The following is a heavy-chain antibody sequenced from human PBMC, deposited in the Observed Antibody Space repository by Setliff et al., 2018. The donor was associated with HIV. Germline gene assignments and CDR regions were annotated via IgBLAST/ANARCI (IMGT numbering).Heavy chain of an antibody. D-gene: IGHD1-1*01. CDR1: AFSIHSDYY. CDR2: IFHSGSA. CDR3: ARLWLHHCDDMPRFDP. J-gene: IGHJ5*02. V-gene: IGHV4-38-2*02. Sequence: PSETLSLTCTVSAFSIHSDYYWAWIRQSPGRGLESPGRGLEWIGHIFHSGSAYYNPSLKNRVSMSVDTSRNQFSLRLTSLSAPDTAVYYCARLWLHHCDDMPRFDPWGLGTLVTVSS.